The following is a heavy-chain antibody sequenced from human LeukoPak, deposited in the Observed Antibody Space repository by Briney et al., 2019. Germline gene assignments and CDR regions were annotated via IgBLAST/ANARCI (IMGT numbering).Heavy chain of an antibody. D-gene: IGHD1-26*01. Sequence: SVKVSCKASGYTFTGYYMHWVRQAPGQGPEWMGRINPNSGGTNYAQKFQRRVTMTRDTSISTAYMELSRLRSDDTAVYYCARPGPLRGIGMSVNDYWGQGTLVTVSS. CDR2: INPNSGGT. CDR3: ARPGPLRGIGMSVNDY. V-gene: IGHV1-2*06. J-gene: IGHJ4*02. CDR1: GYTFTGYY.